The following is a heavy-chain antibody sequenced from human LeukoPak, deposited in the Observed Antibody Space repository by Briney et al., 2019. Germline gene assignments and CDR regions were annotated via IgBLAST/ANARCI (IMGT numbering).Heavy chain of an antibody. Sequence: SETLSLTCAVYGGSFSGYYWSWIRQPPGKGLEWIGEINHSGSTNYNPSLKSRVTISVDTSKNQFSLKLSSVTAADTAVYYCARDGDYGDGNYWGQGTLVTMSS. V-gene: IGHV4-34*01. D-gene: IGHD4-17*01. CDR2: INHSGST. J-gene: IGHJ4*02. CDR1: GGSFSGYY. CDR3: ARDGDYGDGNY.